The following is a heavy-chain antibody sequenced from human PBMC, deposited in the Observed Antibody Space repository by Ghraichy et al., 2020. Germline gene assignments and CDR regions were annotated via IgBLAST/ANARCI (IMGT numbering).Heavy chain of an antibody. J-gene: IGHJ6*02. V-gene: IGHV5-51*01. Sequence: GESLNISCKGSGYSFTSYWIGWVRQMPGKGLEWMGIIYPGDSDTRYSPSFQGQVTISADKSISTAYLQWSSLKASDTAMYYCARVSSWYSYYYGMDVWGQGTTVTVFS. CDR2: IYPGDSDT. CDR1: GYSFTSYW. D-gene: IGHD6-13*01. CDR3: ARVSSWYSYYYGMDV.